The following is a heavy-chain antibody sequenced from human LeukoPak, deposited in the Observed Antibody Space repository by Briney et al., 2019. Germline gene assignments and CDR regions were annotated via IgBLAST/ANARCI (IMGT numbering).Heavy chain of an antibody. CDR1: GFTFSDYY. Sequence: GGSLILSCAASGFTFSDYYMSWIRQAPGKGLEWVSYISSSGSAIYYADSVKGRFTISRDNAKNSLYLQMNSLRVEDTAVFYCARGGIVVPDPDYWGQGTLVTVSS. J-gene: IGHJ4*02. CDR2: ISSSGSAI. CDR3: ARGGIVVPDPDY. V-gene: IGHV3-11*04. D-gene: IGHD6-19*01.